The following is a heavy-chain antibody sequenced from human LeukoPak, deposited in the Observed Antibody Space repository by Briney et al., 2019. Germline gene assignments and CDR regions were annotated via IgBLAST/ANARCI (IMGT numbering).Heavy chain of an antibody. CDR2: INPNSRGT. D-gene: IGHD3-10*01. Sequence: ASMKVSCKASGYTFTGYYVHWVRQAPGQGLEWMGWINPNSRGTNYAQKFQGRVTMTRDTSISTAYMELSRLRSDDTAVYYCARDQGSIYGSGSFHWFDPWGQGTLVTVSS. V-gene: IGHV1-2*02. CDR3: ARDQGSIYGSGSFHWFDP. CDR1: GYTFTGYY. J-gene: IGHJ5*02.